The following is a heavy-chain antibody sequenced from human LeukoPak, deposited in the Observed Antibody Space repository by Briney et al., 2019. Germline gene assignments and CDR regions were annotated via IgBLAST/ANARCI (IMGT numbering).Heavy chain of an antibody. CDR1: GFTFSSHG. CDR2: ISGSGNT. J-gene: IGHJ4*02. CDR3: AREQQGRRAAFDY. Sequence: GGTLRLSCAASGFTFSSHGMSWVRQAPGKGLEWVSAISGSGNTYYADSVKGRFTISRDNSRNTLYLQMNSLRTEDTAVYYCAREQQGRRAAFDYWGQGTPVTVSS. V-gene: IGHV3-23*01. D-gene: IGHD1-1*01.